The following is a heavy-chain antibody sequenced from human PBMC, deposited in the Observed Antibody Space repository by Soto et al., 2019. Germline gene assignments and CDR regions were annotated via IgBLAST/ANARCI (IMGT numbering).Heavy chain of an antibody. CDR1: GYTFTNYG. V-gene: IGHV1-18*01. Sequence: ASVKVSCKASGYTFTNYGFSWVRQAPGQGLEWMGWISGYNGNTKYAEKFQGRVTMTTDTSTSTALMELRSLRSDDTAVYYCAREGQAPYYYYGMDVWGQGTAVTVSS. J-gene: IGHJ6*02. CDR2: ISGYNGNT. CDR3: AREGQAPYYYYGMDV.